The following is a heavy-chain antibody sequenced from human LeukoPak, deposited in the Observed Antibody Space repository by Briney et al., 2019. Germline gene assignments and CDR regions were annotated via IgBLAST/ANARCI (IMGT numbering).Heavy chain of an antibody. D-gene: IGHD3-16*01. CDR1: GFTFSRSW. CDR2: INQDGSVK. V-gene: IGHV3-7*01. CDR3: AKLLGDVTTFDY. J-gene: IGHJ4*02. Sequence: GESLRLSCAASGFTFSRSWVTWVRQAPGKGLEWVASINQDGSVKHYMDSVKGRFTISRDNSNNSLFLQMNSLRAGDTAVYYCAKLLGDVTTFDYWGQGTLVTVSS.